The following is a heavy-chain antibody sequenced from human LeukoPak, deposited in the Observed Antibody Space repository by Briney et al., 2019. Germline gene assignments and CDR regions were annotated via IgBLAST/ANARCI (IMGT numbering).Heavy chain of an antibody. D-gene: IGHD2-15*01. V-gene: IGHV1-18*01. J-gene: IGHJ6*02. CDR2: INAYNGNT. CDR3: ARRYCSGGSCYSDGYYGMDV. CDR1: GGTFSSYA. Sequence: PVASVKVSCKASGGTFSSYAISWVRQAPGQGLEWMGWINAYNGNTNYAQKLQGRVTMTTDTSTNTAYMELRSLRSDDTAVYYCARRYCSGGSCYSDGYYGMDVWGQGTTVTVSS.